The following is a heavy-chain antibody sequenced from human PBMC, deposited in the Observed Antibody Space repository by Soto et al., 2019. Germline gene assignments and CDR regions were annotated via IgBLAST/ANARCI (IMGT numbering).Heavy chain of an antibody. Sequence: QVQLQESGPGLVKPSQTLSLTCTVSGGSISSGGYYWSWIRQHPGKGLEWIGYIYYSGSTYYNPSHKSRVTISVDTSKNQFALKLSSVTAADTAVYYCARDHWGDCYYFDYWGQGTLVTVSS. CDR3: ARDHWGDCYYFDY. J-gene: IGHJ4*02. CDR1: GGSISSGGYY. D-gene: IGHD2-21*02. CDR2: IYYSGST. V-gene: IGHV4-31*03.